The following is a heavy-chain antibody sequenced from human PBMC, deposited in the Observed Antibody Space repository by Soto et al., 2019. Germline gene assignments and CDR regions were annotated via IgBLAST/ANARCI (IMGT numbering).Heavy chain of an antibody. CDR2: IKSKTDGGTT. CDR1: GFTFSNAW. CDR3: TTDXGGSSGWLPSYYYGMDV. Sequence: GGSLRLSWAASGFTFSNAWMSWVRQAPGKGLEWVGRIKSKTDGGTTDYAAPVKGRFTISRDDSKNTLYLQMNSLKTEDTAVYYCTTDXGGSSGWLPSYYYGMDVWGQGTTVTVSS. V-gene: IGHV3-15*01. D-gene: IGHD6-19*01. J-gene: IGHJ6*02.